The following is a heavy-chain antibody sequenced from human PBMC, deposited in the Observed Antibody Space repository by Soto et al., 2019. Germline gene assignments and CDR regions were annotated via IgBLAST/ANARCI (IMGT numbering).Heavy chain of an antibody. Sequence: SETLSLTCAVSGGSFSGYYWSWIRQSPGKGLEWIGDINQVGSTNLNPSLESRLTISVDTSKNQFSLKLSSVTAADTAVFYCARHYSSGSRNWFDPWGQGTLVTVSS. CDR3: ARHYSSGSRNWFDP. J-gene: IGHJ5*02. CDR2: INQVGST. V-gene: IGHV4-34*01. D-gene: IGHD6-19*01. CDR1: GGSFSGYY.